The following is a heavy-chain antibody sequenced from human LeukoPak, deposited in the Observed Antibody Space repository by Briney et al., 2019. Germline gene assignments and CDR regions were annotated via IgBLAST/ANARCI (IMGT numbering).Heavy chain of an antibody. J-gene: IGHJ4*02. D-gene: IGHD3-22*01. V-gene: IGHV3-23*01. CDR3: AKDADYYDSSGYYPPDY. CDR2: ISASGGST. Sequence: PGGSLRLSCAASGFTFSSYAMSWVRQAPGKGLEWVSGISASGGSTYYADSVKGRVTISRDNSKNTLYLQMNSLRAEDTAVYYCAKDADYYDSSGYYPPDYWGQGTLVTVSS. CDR1: GFTFSSYA.